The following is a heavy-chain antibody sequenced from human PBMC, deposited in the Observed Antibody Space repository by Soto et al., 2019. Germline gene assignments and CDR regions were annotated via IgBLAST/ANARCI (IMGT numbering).Heavy chain of an antibody. CDR2: INPNSGGT. CDR1: GYTSTGYS. D-gene: IGHD1-1*01. V-gene: IGHV1-2*02. J-gene: IGHJ5*02. Sequence: ASVKVSCKTSGYTSTGYSVHWVRQAPGQGLEWLGWINPNSGGTDYAQKFLGRVILTRDVSITTAYMEVTSLRSDDTAVYYCARAATASNNWFDPWGQGTLVTVSS. CDR3: ARAATASNNWFDP.